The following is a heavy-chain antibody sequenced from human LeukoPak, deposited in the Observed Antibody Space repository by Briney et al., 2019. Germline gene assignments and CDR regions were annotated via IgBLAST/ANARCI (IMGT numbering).Heavy chain of an antibody. CDR1: GFTFSTYA. Sequence: PGVSLRLSCAASGFTFSTYAMSWVRQAPGKGLEGVSAMSGRGVSTSYADSVRGRFTISRDNSKNTLYLQMNSLRAEDTAVYYCAKAASGNWNDVSDYWGQGTLVTVSS. CDR2: MSGRGVST. V-gene: IGHV3-23*01. CDR3: AKAASGNWNDVSDY. J-gene: IGHJ4*02. D-gene: IGHD1-20*01.